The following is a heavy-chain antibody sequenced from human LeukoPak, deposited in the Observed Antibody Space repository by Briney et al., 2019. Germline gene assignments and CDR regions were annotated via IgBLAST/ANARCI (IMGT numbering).Heavy chain of an antibody. CDR3: ARDLGQYYDTSDNWFDP. D-gene: IGHD3-22*01. J-gene: IGHJ5*02. CDR2: IRYDGSNK. Sequence: GGSLRLSCAASGFTFTNYPIHWVRQAPGKGLEWVAFIRYDGSNKYYADSVKGRFTISRDNSKNTLYLQMNSLRAEDTAVYYCARDLGQYYDTSDNWFDPWGQGTLVTVSS. V-gene: IGHV3-30*02. CDR1: GFTFTNYP.